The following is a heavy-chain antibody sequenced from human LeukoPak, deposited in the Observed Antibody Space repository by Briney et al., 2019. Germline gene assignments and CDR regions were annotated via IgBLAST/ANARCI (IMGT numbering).Heavy chain of an antibody. CDR2: IYYRGNT. CDR1: GGSISSYY. Sequence: SETLSLTCTVSGGSISSYYWGWIRQPPGKGLEWIGSIYYRGNTYYNPSLKSRVTISVDTSKNEFSLKLSSVTAADTAVYYCARHDMVGATNWFDPWGQGILVTVSS. V-gene: IGHV4-39*01. D-gene: IGHD1-26*01. J-gene: IGHJ5*02. CDR3: ARHDMVGATNWFDP.